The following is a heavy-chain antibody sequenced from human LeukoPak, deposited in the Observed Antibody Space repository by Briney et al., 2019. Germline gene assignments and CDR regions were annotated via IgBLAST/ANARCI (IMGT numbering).Heavy chain of an antibody. CDR2: IWYDGSNK. J-gene: IGHJ4*02. CDR1: GFTFSSYG. V-gene: IGHV3-33*01. CDR3: VRGESYYDSSGLFDY. D-gene: IGHD3-22*01. Sequence: GGSLRLSCAASGFTFSSYGMHWVRQAPGKGLEWVAVIWYDGSNKYYADSVKGRFTISRDNSKNTLYLQMNSLRAEDTAVYYCVRGESYYDSSGLFDYWGQGTLVTVSS.